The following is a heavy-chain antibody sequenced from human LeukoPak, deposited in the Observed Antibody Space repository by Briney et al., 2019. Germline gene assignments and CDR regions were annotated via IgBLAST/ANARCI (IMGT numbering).Heavy chain of an antibody. V-gene: IGHV3-30*03. CDR3: ARDLETEI. CDR2: ISYDASNK. D-gene: IGHD1-14*01. J-gene: IGHJ3*02. CDR1: GFTFSSYG. Sequence: GGSLRLSCAVSGFTFSSYGMHWVRQAPGKGLEWVAVISYDASNKYYADSVQGRFTISRDNAENSLYLQMNSLRAEDTAVYYCARDLETEIWGQGTMVTVSS.